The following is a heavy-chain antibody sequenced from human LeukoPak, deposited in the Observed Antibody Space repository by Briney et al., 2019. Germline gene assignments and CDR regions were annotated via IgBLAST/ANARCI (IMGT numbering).Heavy chain of an antibody. J-gene: IGHJ4*02. V-gene: IGHV4-34*01. CDR3: ARDAHYDFWSGYYNVFDY. D-gene: IGHD3-3*01. Sequence: PSETLSLTCAVYGGSFSGYYWSWIRQPPGKGLEWIGEINHSGSTNYNPSLKSRVTISVDTSKNQFSLKLSSVTAADTAVYYCARDAHYDFWSGYYNVFDYWGQGTLVTVSS. CDR1: GGSFSGYY. CDR2: INHSGST.